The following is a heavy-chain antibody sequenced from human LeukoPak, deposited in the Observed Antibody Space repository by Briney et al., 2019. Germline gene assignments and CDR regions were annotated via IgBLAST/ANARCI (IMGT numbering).Heavy chain of an antibody. Sequence: PGGSLSLSCEASGFTFGHYWMTWVRQAPGRGLEWVANLKEDGSVKQHADSVRGRFTISRDNTKNLVFLQMSSLKAEGSAVYYCARDERSGYYIYWGQGILVTVSS. D-gene: IGHD3-22*01. V-gene: IGHV3-7*01. CDR2: LKEDGSVK. CDR1: GFTFGHYW. CDR3: ARDERSGYYIY. J-gene: IGHJ4*02.